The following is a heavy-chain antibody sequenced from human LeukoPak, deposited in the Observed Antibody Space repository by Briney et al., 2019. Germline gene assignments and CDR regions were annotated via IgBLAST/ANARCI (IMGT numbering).Heavy chain of an antibody. CDR1: QYTFTDYA. CDR2: IDAGNGKT. V-gene: IGHV1-3*01. CDR3: AADDDYGDYEADY. J-gene: IGHJ4*02. D-gene: IGHD4-17*01. Sequence: GASVKVSCKASQYTFTDYAVHWVRQAPGQRLEWMGWIDAGNGKTKYSQSFQGRVTIIRDTSATTAYMELSSLTSEDTAVYYCAADDDYGDYEADYWGQGTLVTVSS.